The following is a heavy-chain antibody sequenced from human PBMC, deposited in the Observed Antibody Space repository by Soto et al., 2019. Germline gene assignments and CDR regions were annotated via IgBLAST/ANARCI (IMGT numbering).Heavy chain of an antibody. CDR1: GFTFSSYA. J-gene: IGHJ4*02. CDR2: ISGSGGST. Sequence: GGSLRLSCAASGFTFSSYAMSWVRQAPGKGLEWVSAISGSGGSTYYADSVKGRFTISRDNSKNTLYLQMNSLRAEDTAVYYCAKDGIVVVVAAPAPGFDYWGQGTLVTVSS. CDR3: AKDGIVVVVAAPAPGFDY. V-gene: IGHV3-23*01. D-gene: IGHD2-15*01.